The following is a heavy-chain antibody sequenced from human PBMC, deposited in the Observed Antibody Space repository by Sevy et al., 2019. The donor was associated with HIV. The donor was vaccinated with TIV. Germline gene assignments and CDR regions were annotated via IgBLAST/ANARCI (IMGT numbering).Heavy chain of an antibody. V-gene: IGHV3-23*01. CDR1: GFTCSKYS. CDR2: LSFGCGEM. CDR3: AREGCTKPHDY. J-gene: IGHJ4*02. D-gene: IGHD2-8*01. Sequence: GGSLRLSCAASGFTCSKYSMSWVRQPPGKGLEWVSTLSFGCGEMNYEDSVKGRCTISRDNSKSSVYLQMNNLRPEDTAVYYCAREGCTKPHDYWGQGTLVTVSS.